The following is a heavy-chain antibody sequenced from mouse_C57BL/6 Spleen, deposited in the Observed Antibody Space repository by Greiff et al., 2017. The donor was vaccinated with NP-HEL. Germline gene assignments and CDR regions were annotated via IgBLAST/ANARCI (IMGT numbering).Heavy chain of an antibody. CDR3: ARPYGSSYYYFDY. CDR2: IDPANGNT. Sequence: EVQLQQSVAELVRPGASVKLSCTASGFNIKKTYMHWVKQRPEQGLEWIGRIDPANGNTKYAPKFQGKATITADTSSNTAYLQLSSLTSEDTAIYYCARPYGSSYYYFDYWGQGTTLTVSS. J-gene: IGHJ2*01. D-gene: IGHD1-1*01. CDR1: GFNIKKTY. V-gene: IGHV14-3*01.